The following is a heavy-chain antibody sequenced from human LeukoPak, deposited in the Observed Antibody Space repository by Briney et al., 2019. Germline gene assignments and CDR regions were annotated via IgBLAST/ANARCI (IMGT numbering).Heavy chain of an antibody. D-gene: IGHD3-22*01. J-gene: IGHJ4*02. V-gene: IGHV1-69*13. Sequence: GASVKVSCKASGGTFSSYAISWVRQAPGQGLEWMGGIIPIFGTANYAQKFQGRVTITADESTSTAYMELSSLRSEDTAVYYCACRHYYDSRGYQNFDYWGQGTLVTVSS. CDR3: ACRHYYDSRGYQNFDY. CDR1: GGTFSSYA. CDR2: IIPIFGTA.